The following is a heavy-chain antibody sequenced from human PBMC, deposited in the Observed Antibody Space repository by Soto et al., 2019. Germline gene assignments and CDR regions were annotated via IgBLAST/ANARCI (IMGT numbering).Heavy chain of an antibody. J-gene: IGHJ4*02. CDR1: GFTFSDYY. D-gene: IGHD4-17*01. CDR2: ISSSSSYT. CDR3: ARVGLERYGDYEYYFDY. Sequence: QVQLVESGGGLVKPGGSLRLSCAASGFTFSDYYMSWIRQAPGKGLEWVSYISSSSSYTNYADSVKGRFTISRDNAKSSLYLQMNSLRAEDTAVYYCARVGLERYGDYEYYFDYWGQGTLVTVSS. V-gene: IGHV3-11*06.